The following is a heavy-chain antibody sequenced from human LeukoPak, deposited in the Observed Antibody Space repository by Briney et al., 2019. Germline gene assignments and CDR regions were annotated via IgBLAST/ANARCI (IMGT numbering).Heavy chain of an antibody. D-gene: IGHD6-13*01. V-gene: IGHV3-23*01. CDR3: TKRTPEYSSSWCLDY. J-gene: IGHJ4*02. CDR1: GFTFSSNT. Sequence: GGSLRLSCAASGFTFSSNTMSWVRQAQGKGLAWVSAIDGSGVTTFYADSVKGRFTISRDNSKNTLFLQMNSLRAEDTAIYYCTKRTPEYSSSWCLDYWGQGTLVTVSS. CDR2: IDGSGVTT.